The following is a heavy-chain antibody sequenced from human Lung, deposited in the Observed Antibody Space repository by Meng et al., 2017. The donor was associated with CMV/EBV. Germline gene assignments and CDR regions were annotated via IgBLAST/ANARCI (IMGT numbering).Heavy chain of an antibody. CDR1: GGSISSSSYY. CDR3: AREGTMVRGVYYYYYGMDV. V-gene: IGHV4-39*07. CDR2: IYYSGST. J-gene: IGHJ6*02. Sequence: SETLSLXCTVSGGSISSSSYYWGWIRQPPGRGLEWIGTIYYSGSTYYNPSLKSRVTISLDTSKNQFSLKLSSVTAADTAVYYCAREGTMVRGVYYYYYGMDVXGHGXTVTVSS. D-gene: IGHD3-10*01.